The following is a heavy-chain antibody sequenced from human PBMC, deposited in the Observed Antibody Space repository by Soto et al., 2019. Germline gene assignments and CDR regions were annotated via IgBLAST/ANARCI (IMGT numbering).Heavy chain of an antibody. CDR3: AKNYYGSGSYCVDY. Sequence: EVQLLESGGGLVQPGGSLRLSCAASGFTFSTYAMSWVRQAPGKGLEWVSAISGSGGSTYYADSVKGRFTISRDNSKNTLYLQMNSLRAEDTAVYYCAKNYYGSGSYCVDYWGQGTLVTVSS. CDR2: ISGSGGST. D-gene: IGHD3-10*01. J-gene: IGHJ4*02. CDR1: GFTFSTYA. V-gene: IGHV3-23*01.